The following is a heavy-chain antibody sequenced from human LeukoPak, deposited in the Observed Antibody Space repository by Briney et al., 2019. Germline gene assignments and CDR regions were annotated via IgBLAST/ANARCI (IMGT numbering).Heavy chain of an antibody. V-gene: IGHV3-7*03. D-gene: IGHD4/OR15-4a*01. CDR1: GFTFSNYW. Sequence: GGSLRLSCVASGFTFSNYWMTWVRQAPGKGLEWVANIRQDGGEKNFVDSVKGRFTISRDNSKNTLYLQMNSLRAEDTAVYYCARRAGAYSHPYDYWGQGTLVTVSS. CDR2: IRQDGGEK. J-gene: IGHJ4*02. CDR3: ARRAGAYSHPYDY.